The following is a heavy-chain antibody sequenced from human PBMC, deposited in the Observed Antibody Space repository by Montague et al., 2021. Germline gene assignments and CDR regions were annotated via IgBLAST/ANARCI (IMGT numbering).Heavy chain of an antibody. CDR1: GGSFTGYY. D-gene: IGHD4-23*01. J-gene: IGHJ6*02. CDR3: VVTPSLYYHGMDV. V-gene: IGHV4-34*01. CDR2: IDHKETV. Sequence: SETLSLTCAVYGGSFTGYYWSWIRQSPGKGLEWIGEIDHKETVTLNPSLKSRVIISLDTSKNHFSLKLSSVTAADTAVYYGVVTPSLYYHGMDVWGQGTTVTVSS.